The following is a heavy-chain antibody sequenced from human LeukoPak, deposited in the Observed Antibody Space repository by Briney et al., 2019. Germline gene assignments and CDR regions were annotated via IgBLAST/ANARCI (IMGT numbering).Heavy chain of an antibody. V-gene: IGHV3-23*01. J-gene: IGHJ4*02. CDR1: GFTFSSYA. CDR2: ISGSGGST. Sequence: GGSLRLSCAASGFTFSSYAMSWVRQAPGKGLEWVSAISGSGGSTYYADSVKGRFTISRDNSKNTLYLQMNSLRAEDTAVYYCAKDPFWIAVAGPLGYWGQGTLVTVPS. CDR3: AKDPFWIAVAGPLGY. D-gene: IGHD6-19*01.